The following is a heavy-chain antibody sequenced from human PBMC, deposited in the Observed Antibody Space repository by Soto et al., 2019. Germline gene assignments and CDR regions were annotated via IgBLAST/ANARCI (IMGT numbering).Heavy chain of an antibody. CDR3: AKVAAGYCSSTSCYDYYYYMDV. V-gene: IGHV3-23*01. Sequence: EVQLLESGGGLVQPGGSLRLSCAASGFTFSSYAMSWVRQAPGKGLEWVSAISGSGGSTYYADSVKGRCTISRDNSKNTLYLQMNRLRAEDTAVYYCAKVAAGYCSSTSCYDYYYYMDVWGKGTTVTVSS. D-gene: IGHD2-2*03. CDR2: ISGSGGST. CDR1: GFTFSSYA. J-gene: IGHJ6*03.